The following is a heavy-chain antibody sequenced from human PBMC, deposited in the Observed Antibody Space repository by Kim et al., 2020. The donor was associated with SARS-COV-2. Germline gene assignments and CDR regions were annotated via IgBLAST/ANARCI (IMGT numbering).Heavy chain of an antibody. V-gene: IGHV4-59*01. Sequence: SETLSLTCTVSGGSISSYYWSWIRQPPGKGLAWIGYIYYSGSTNYNPSLKSRVTISVDTSKNQFSLKLSSVTAADTAVYYCARDGVSGGLDYWGQGTLVTVSS. D-gene: IGHD6-19*01. J-gene: IGHJ4*02. CDR3: ARDGVSGGLDY. CDR2: IYYSGST. CDR1: GGSISSYY.